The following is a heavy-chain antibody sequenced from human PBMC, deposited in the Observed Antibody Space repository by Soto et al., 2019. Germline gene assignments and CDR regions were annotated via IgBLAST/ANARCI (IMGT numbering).Heavy chain of an antibody. Sequence: PGGSLRLSCAASGFTFSYYYMSWLRQAPGKGLEWVSYISKSGSIIHFADSVKGRFAISRDNAKNTLYLQMSSLRAEDTALYYCARDLSPYSDYYDESTSETWFAPWGQGTLVTVSS. J-gene: IGHJ5*02. V-gene: IGHV3-11*01. CDR2: ISKSGSII. D-gene: IGHD3-16*01. CDR1: GFTFSYYY. CDR3: ARDLSPYSDYYDESTSETWFAP.